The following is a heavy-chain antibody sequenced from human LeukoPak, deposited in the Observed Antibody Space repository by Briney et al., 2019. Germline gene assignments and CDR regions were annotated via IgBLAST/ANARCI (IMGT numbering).Heavy chain of an antibody. CDR1: GFTFSSYS. D-gene: IGHD3-10*01. Sequence: PGGSLRLSCAASGFTFSSYSMNWVRQAPGKGLEWVSSISSSSSYIYYADSVKGRLTISRDNYKNTVDLHMNSPRAEDTAIYYCVKEHVDRAFTRSFEIWGQGIVVTVSS. CDR3: VKEHVDRAFTRSFEI. J-gene: IGHJ3*02. CDR2: ISSSSSYI. V-gene: IGHV3-21*04.